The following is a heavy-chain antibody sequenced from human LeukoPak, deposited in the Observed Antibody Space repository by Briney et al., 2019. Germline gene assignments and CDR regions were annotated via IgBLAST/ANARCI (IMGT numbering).Heavy chain of an antibody. D-gene: IGHD3-10*01. V-gene: IGHV3-23*01. Sequence: PGGSLRLSCAASGFTFSSYGMSWVRQAPGKGLEWVSAISGSGGSTYYADSVKGRFTISRDNSKNTLYLQMNSLRAEDTAVYYCAKDRLWFGEFFYFDYWGQGTLVTVSS. CDR3: AKDRLWFGEFFYFDY. J-gene: IGHJ4*02. CDR2: ISGSGGST. CDR1: GFTFSSYG.